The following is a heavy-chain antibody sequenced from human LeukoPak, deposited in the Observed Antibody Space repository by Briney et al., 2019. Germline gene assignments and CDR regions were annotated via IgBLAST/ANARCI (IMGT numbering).Heavy chain of an antibody. J-gene: IGHJ4*02. CDR3: ARGPNSADDY. CDR2: INHSGSI. Sequence: PSETLSLTCAVYGGSFSGYYWSWIRQPPGKGLEWIGEINHSGSINYNPSLKSRVTISADTSKNQFSLKLSSVTAADTAVYYCARGPNSADDYWGQGTLVTVSS. CDR1: GGSFSGYY. V-gene: IGHV4-34*01. D-gene: IGHD5-24*01.